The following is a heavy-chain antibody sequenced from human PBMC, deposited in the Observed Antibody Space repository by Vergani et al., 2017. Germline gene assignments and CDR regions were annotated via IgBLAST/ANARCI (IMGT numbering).Heavy chain of an antibody. CDR1: GFTFNQYG. CDR3: ASDLQLLYNRIEP. V-gene: IGHV3-33*01. CDR2: TWYDGNNK. Sequence: QVQLVESGGGVVQPGRSLRLSCAASGFTFNQYGMHWVRQAPGQGLEWVAVTWYDGNNKQYADSVKGRFSISRDNSKSTMYLLMNSLRDEDTGVYYCASDLQLLYNRIEPWGQGTLVT. J-gene: IGHJ5*02. D-gene: IGHD1-14*01.